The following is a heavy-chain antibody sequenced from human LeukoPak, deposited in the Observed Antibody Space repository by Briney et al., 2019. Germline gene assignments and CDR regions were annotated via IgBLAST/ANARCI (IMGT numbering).Heavy chain of an antibody. Sequence: PGRSLRLSCAASGFTFDDYAMHWVRQAPGKGLEWVSGISWNSGSIGYADSVKGRFTISRDNAKNSLYLQMNSLRAEDTALYYCAKDGAFDIWGQATMVTVSS. V-gene: IGHV3-9*01. CDR2: ISWNSGSI. CDR1: GFTFDDYA. J-gene: IGHJ3*02. CDR3: AKDGAFDI.